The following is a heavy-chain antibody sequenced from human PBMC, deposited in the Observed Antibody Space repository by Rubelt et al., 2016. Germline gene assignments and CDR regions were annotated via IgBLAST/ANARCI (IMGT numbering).Heavy chain of an antibody. V-gene: IGHV1-18*01. CDR3: SRGLETINGY. Sequence: QVQLVQSGAEVRKPGASVKVSCKVSGYSLSELSIHWVRQAPGKGLECMGWISTFNGNTKYAQKHQGRVTMTTVISTATANSRLTNLGVDDTAEYYCSRGLETINGYWGQGTLVTVSS. J-gene: IGHJ4*02. D-gene: IGHD5-24*01. CDR2: ISTFNGNT. CDR1: GYSLSELS.